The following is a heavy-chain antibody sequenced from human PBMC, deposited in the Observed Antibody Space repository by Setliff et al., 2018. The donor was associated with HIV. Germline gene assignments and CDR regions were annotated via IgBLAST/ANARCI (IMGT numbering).Heavy chain of an antibody. CDR1: GYTFTSYG. CDR2: IIPNSGVT. J-gene: IGHJ6*02. V-gene: IGHV1-2*02. Sequence: ASVKVSCKASGYTFTSYGISWVRQAPGQGLEWMGWIIPNSGVTNYAQKFQGRVTMTRDTSINTDYMDLSRLRSEDTAVYYCAREQLGFGPPRGMDVWGQGTTVTVSS. D-gene: IGHD6-13*01. CDR3: AREQLGFGPPRGMDV.